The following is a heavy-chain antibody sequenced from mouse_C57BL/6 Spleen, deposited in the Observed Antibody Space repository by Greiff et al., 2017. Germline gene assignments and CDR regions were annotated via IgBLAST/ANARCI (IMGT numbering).Heavy chain of an antibody. CDR2: IYPGDGDT. CDR3: ANYGNFGGYAMDY. D-gene: IGHD2-1*01. Sequence: QVHVKQSGPELVKPGASVKISCKASGYAFSSSWMNWVKQRPGKGLEWIGRIYPGDGDTNYNGKFKGKATLTADKSSSTAYMQLSSLTSEDSAVYFCANYGNFGGYAMDYWGQGTSVTVSS. J-gene: IGHJ4*01. V-gene: IGHV1-82*01. CDR1: GYAFSSSW.